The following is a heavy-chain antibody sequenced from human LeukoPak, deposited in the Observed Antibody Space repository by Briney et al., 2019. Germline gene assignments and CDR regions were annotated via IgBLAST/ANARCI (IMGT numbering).Heavy chain of an antibody. CDR1: GFTFNDYW. CDR3: ASGIAAPFYYVDV. D-gene: IGHD6-6*01. CDR2: INEDGSQK. J-gene: IGHJ6*03. V-gene: IGHV3-7*01. Sequence: GGSLRLSCAASGFTFNDYWMSWVHQTPGKGLEWVALINEDGSQKDYVDSVKGRFTVSRDNAKNSLYLQMNSLRAEDTAVYYCASGIAAPFYYVDVWGKGTTVTVSS.